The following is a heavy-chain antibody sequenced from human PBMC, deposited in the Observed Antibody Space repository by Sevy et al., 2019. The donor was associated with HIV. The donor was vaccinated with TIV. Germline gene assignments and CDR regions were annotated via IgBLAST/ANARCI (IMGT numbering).Heavy chain of an antibody. CDR2: INHKSGDT. CDR3: ARGTSSSRPGFYQYYYGMDV. J-gene: IGHJ6*02. D-gene: IGHD6-13*01. V-gene: IGHV1-2*06. CDR1: GYTFTGYY. Sequence: ASVQVSCKASGYTFTGYYMHWVRQAPGQGLEWMGRINHKSGDTKYGQKFQGGVTMTRDTSISTAYMELSSLKSDDTAVYYCARGTSSSRPGFYQYYYGMDVWGQGTTVTVSS.